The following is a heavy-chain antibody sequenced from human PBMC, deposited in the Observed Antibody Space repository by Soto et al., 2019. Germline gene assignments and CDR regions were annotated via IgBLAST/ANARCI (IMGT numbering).Heavy chain of an antibody. Sequence: ASVKVSCKASGGTFSSYAISWVRQAPGQGLEWMGGIIPIFGTANYAQKFQGRVTITADESTSTAYMELSSLRSEDTAVYYCARASDPSYCSGGSCYYALDYWGQGSMLTV. J-gene: IGHJ4*02. CDR3: ARASDPSYCSGGSCYYALDY. CDR2: IIPIFGTA. V-gene: IGHV1-69*13. D-gene: IGHD2-15*01. CDR1: GGTFSSYA.